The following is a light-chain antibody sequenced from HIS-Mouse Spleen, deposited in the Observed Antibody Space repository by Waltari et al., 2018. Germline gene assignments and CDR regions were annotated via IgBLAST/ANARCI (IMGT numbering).Light chain of an antibody. Sequence: QSALTQPASVSGSPGQSITIPCTGTSRDLACSNLCLWYQQHPGNTPKLMIYEGSKRPSGVSNRFSGSKSGNTASLTISGLQAEDEADYYCCSYAGSSTLVFGGGTKLTVL. V-gene: IGLV2-23*01. CDR3: CSYAGSSTLV. J-gene: IGLJ3*02. CDR2: EGS. CDR1: SRDLACSNL.